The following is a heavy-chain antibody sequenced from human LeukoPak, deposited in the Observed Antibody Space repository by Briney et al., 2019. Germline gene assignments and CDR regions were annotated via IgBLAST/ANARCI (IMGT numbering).Heavy chain of an antibody. J-gene: IGHJ4*02. CDR2: VSGSGGST. Sequence: GGSLRLSCAASGFTFSSYAMSWVRQAPGKGLEWVSAVSGSGGSTYYAHSVKGRFTISSDNSKNTLYLQMNSLKAEDTAVYYCAKSHLQIAAANFDYWGQGTLVTVSS. V-gene: IGHV3-23*01. D-gene: IGHD6-13*01. CDR1: GFTFSSYA. CDR3: AKSHLQIAAANFDY.